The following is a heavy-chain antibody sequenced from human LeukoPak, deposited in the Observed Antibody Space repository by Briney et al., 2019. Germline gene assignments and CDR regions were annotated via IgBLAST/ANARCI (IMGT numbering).Heavy chain of an antibody. D-gene: IGHD6-13*01. Sequence: GASVKVSCKASGGTFSSYAISWVRQAPGQGLEWMGRIIPTLGIANYEQKFQGRVTITADKSTSTAYMELSSLRSEDTAVYYCARDRGSRQQLVRDYYYYGMDVWGQGTTVTVSS. CDR1: GGTFSSYA. J-gene: IGHJ6*02. V-gene: IGHV1-69*04. CDR3: ARDRGSRQQLVRDYYYYGMDV. CDR2: IIPTLGIA.